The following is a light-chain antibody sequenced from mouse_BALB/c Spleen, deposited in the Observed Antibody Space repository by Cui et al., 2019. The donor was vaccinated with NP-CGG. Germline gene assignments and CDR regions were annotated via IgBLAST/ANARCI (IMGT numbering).Light chain of an antibody. Sequence: QAVVTQESALTTSPGEILTLTCRSSTGAVTTSNYANWVQEKPEHLFTGLIGGTNNRVPGVPARFSGSLIGDKAALTITGAQTEDEAIYFCALWYSNHWVFGGGTKLTVL. V-gene: IGLV1*01. J-gene: IGLJ1*01. CDR3: ALWYSNHWV. CDR1: TGAVTTSNY. CDR2: GTN.